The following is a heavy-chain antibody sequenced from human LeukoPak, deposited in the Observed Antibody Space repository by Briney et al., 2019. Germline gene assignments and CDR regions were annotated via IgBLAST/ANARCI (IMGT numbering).Heavy chain of an antibody. J-gene: IGHJ4*02. V-gene: IGHV4-34*01. CDR2: INHSGST. Sequence: KPSETPSLTCAVSGGSFSGYYWTWIRQPPGKGLEWIGEINHSGSTKYNPSLKSRVTISIDTSKNQFSLKVSSMTAADTAVYYCARGDAELFDYWGQGTLVTVSS. CDR3: ARGDAELFDY. D-gene: IGHD1-26*01. CDR1: GGSFSGYY.